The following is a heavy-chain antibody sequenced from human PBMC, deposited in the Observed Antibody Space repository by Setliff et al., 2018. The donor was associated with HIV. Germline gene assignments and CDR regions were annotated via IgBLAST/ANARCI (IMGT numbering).Heavy chain of an antibody. V-gene: IGHV4-39*07. CDR2: ISHSGNT. Sequence: SETLSLTCTVSGGSISSNNDHWGWIRQPPGKGLEWIGSISHSGNTYHNPSLQSRVTISLDMSKSQFSLKLRSMSAADTAVYYCARDPHYFDTSGYYSYFYFDFGGQGMLVTVSS. CDR1: GGSISSNNDH. CDR3: ARDPHYFDTSGYYSYFYFDF. D-gene: IGHD3-22*01. J-gene: IGHJ4*02.